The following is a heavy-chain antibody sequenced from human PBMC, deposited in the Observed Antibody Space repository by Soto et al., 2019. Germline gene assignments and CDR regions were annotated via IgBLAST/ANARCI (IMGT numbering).Heavy chain of an antibody. CDR3: AKETSPNTYYAFDF. Sequence: TGGSLRLSCTASGFTFSTYAMSWVRQAPGEGLEWVSSISEDGVYTDYADSVKGRFTISRDNSKNTLYVQMTSLRAEDTAVYYCAKETSPNTYYAFDFWGQGTMVTVSS. V-gene: IGHV3-23*01. J-gene: IGHJ3*01. CDR1: GFTFSTYA. D-gene: IGHD1-26*01. CDR2: ISEDGVYT.